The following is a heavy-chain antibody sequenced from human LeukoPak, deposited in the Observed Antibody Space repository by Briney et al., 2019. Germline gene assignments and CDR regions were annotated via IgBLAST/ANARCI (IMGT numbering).Heavy chain of an antibody. D-gene: IGHD4-17*01. CDR3: ARCDSVPNQLDH. V-gene: IGHV3-21*01. CDR2: ISSSSSYI. CDR1: GFTFSSYS. J-gene: IGHJ4*02. Sequence: PGGSLRLSCAASGFTFSSYSMNWVRQAPGRGLEWVSSISSSSSYIYYADSVKGRFTISRDNAKNSLYLQMNSLRAEDTAVYYCARCDSVPNQLDHWGQGTLVTVSS.